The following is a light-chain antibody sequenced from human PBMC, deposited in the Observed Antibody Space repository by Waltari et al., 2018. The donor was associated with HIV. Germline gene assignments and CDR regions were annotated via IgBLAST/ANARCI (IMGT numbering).Light chain of an antibody. CDR1: QIVFYSSNNQNY. CDR3: QQTYTIPPT. Sequence: DIVMIQSPDSLAVSLVERATIKCKSTQIVFYSSNNQNYVSWYQQKPGHPPKLLIYWASSRQSGVPERFSGSGSGTDFTLSINGLQAEDVAVYFCQQTYTIPPTFGGGTKVEIK. V-gene: IGKV4-1*01. CDR2: WAS. J-gene: IGKJ4*02.